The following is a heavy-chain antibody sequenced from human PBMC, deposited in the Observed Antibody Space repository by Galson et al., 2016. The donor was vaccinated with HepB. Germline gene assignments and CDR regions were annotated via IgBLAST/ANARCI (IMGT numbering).Heavy chain of an antibody. V-gene: IGHV4-39*07. CDR2: IFYSGST. Sequence: ETLSLTCTVSGASINDNSYCWGWIRQPPGKGLEWIGNIFYSGSTYYTPSLNSRVTMSVDTSKNQFSLRLSSVTAADTAVYYCARARDRYGMDVWGQGTTVTVSS. CDR3: ARARDRYGMDV. D-gene: IGHD2-21*02. CDR1: GASINDNSYC. J-gene: IGHJ6*02.